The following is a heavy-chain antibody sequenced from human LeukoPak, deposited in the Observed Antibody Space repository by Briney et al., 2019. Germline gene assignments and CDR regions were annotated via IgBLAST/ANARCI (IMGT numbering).Heavy chain of an antibody. V-gene: IGHV3-23*01. CDR3: AREGCSSTSCPYYYYYYMDV. J-gene: IGHJ6*03. Sequence: GGSLRLSCAASGFTFSNYAMSWVRQAPGKGLEWVSGIRVSGSSTYYADSVKGRFTISRDNSKNTLYLQMNSLRAEDTAVYYCAREGCSSTSCPYYYYYYMDVWGKGTTVTVSS. CDR1: GFTFSNYA. CDR2: IRVSGSST. D-gene: IGHD2-2*01.